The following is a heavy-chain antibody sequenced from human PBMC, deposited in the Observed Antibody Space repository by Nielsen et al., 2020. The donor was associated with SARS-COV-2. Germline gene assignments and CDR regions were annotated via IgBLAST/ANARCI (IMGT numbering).Heavy chain of an antibody. Sequence: GGSLRLSCAASGFTFSRYGVHWVRQAPGKGLEWVAVISYDGSNYADSVKGRFTISRDNSKNTLFLQMNSLRAEDTAIYYCARDSLDDYGMDVWCQGTTVTVSS. V-gene: IGHV3-30*04. D-gene: IGHD1-1*01. J-gene: IGHJ6*02. CDR2: ISYDGSN. CDR1: GFTFSRYG. CDR3: ARDSLDDYGMDV.